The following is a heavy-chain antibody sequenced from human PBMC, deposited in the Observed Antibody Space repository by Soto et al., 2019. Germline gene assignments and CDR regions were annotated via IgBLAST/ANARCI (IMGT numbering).Heavy chain of an antibody. V-gene: IGHV4-39*01. CDR1: GGSISSSSYY. J-gene: IGHJ4*02. D-gene: IGHD3-3*01. CDR2: IYYSGST. Sequence: SETLSLTCTVSGGSISSSSYYWGWIRQPPGKGLEWIGSIYYSGSTYYNPSLKSRVTISVDTSKNQFSLKLSSVTAADTAVYYCARRAGTITIFGVPIGGYFDYWGQGTLVTVSS. CDR3: ARRAGTITIFGVPIGGYFDY.